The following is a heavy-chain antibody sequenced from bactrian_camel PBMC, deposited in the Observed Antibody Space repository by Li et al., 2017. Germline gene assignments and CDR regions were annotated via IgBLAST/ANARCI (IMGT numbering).Heavy chain of an antibody. CDR3: AATRRNFWFQRFSPAKYDY. D-gene: IGHD6*01. CDR1: GDIPNKCG. CDR2: LSTEGTT. J-gene: IGHJ4*01. V-gene: IGHV3S55*01. Sequence: HVQLVESGGGSVQAGDSLQLSCEVSGDIPNKCGMGWYRHVPGKERELVITLSTEGTTYYADSVKGRATISQDNAKNTVYLQMNNLKPEDTAMYYCAATRRNFWFQRFSPAKYDYWGQGTQVTVS.